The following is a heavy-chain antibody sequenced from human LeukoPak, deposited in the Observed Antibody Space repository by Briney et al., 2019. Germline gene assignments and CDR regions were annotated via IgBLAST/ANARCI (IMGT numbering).Heavy chain of an antibody. V-gene: IGHV4-34*01. CDR2: INHSGST. D-gene: IGHD6-19*01. CDR3: ATPARGGSALP. J-gene: IGHJ5*02. Sequence: KPSETLSLTCAVYGGSFSGYYWSWIRQPPGKGLEWIGEINHSGSTNYNPSLKSRVTISVDTSKNQFSLKLSSVTAEDTAVYYCATPARGGSALPWGQGTLVTVSS. CDR1: GGSFSGYY.